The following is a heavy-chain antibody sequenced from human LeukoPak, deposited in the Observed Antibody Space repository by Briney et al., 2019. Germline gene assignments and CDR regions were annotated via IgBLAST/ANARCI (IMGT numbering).Heavy chain of an antibody. J-gene: IGHJ6*02. Sequence: TLSLTCTVSGGSISSGGYYWSWIRQHPGKGLEWIGYIYYSGSIYYNPSLKSRVTISVDTSKNQFSLKLSSVIAADTAVYYCAREPSLVAREGMDVWGQGTTITVSS. CDR2: IYYSGSI. V-gene: IGHV4-31*03. D-gene: IGHD2-15*01. CDR3: AREPSLVAREGMDV. CDR1: GGSISSGGYY.